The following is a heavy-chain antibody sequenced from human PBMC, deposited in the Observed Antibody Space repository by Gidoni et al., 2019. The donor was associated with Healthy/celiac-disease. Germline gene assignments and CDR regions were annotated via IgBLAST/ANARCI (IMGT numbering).Heavy chain of an antibody. CDR2: IYHSGST. V-gene: IGHV4-38-2*02. D-gene: IGHD3-22*01. CDR1: GYSISRGYY. J-gene: IGHJ3*02. CDR3: ARDYDSSGYDAFDI. Sequence: QVQLQESCPGLVKPSETLSLTCAVSGYSISRGYYWGWIRQPPGKGREWIGSIYHSGSTYYTPSLKSRVTISVDTSKNQFSLKLSSVTAADTAVYYCARDYDSSGYDAFDIWGQGTMVTVSS.